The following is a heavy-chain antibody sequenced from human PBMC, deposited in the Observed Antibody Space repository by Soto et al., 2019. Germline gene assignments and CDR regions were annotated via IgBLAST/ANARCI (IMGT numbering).Heavy chain of an antibody. CDR2: ISGGGDAT. J-gene: IGHJ2*01. CDR3: GRKYQGSVTVTGNWYFDL. Sequence: EVQLLESGGGFLQPGGSLRLSCAASGFTFGGYAMNWVRQAPGKGLEWVSGISGGGDATFYTDSVKGRFTISRDNSGNTLYLQMNSLRAEDTAVYFCGRKYQGSVTVTGNWYFDLWGRGTLVTVSS. D-gene: IGHD4-17*01. V-gene: IGHV3-23*01. CDR1: GFTFGGYA.